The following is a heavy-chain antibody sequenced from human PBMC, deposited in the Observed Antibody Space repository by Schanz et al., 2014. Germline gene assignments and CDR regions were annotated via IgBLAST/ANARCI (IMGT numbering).Heavy chain of an antibody. CDR1: GFTFDDHA. Sequence: EVQLVESGGGLVQPGRSLRLSCAASGFTFDDHAMHWVRQVPGKGLEWVSGISWNSGNIAYAYSVKGRFTISRDNAKNPLYLQMNSLRPEDTALYYCAKVQTHTLYGGNSCFDYGGPGTLVTVSS. J-gene: IGHJ4*02. CDR2: ISWNSGNI. CDR3: AKVQTHTLYGGNSCFDY. V-gene: IGHV3-9*01. D-gene: IGHD2-21*02.